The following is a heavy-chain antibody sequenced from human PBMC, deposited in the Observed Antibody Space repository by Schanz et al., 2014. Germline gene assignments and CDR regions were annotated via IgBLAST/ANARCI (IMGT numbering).Heavy chain of an antibody. V-gene: IGHV1-18*01. CDR3: ATMWGYCTATACQILEVLDV. D-gene: IGHD2-8*02. Sequence: QVQLVQSGAEVKKPGASVKVSCKASRSTFSSYTISWVRQARGQGLEWMGWISAYNGNTNYAQKFQGRVTITADKSTPTAYMELNSLNSDDTAVYYCATMWGYCTATACQILEVLDVWGQGTMVTVSS. CDR2: ISAYNGNT. J-gene: IGHJ3*01. CDR1: RSTFSSYT.